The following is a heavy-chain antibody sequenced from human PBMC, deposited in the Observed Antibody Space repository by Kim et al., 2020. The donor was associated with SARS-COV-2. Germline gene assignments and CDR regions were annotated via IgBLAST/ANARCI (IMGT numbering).Heavy chain of an antibody. V-gene: IGHV1-24*01. D-gene: IGHD3-22*01. CDR2: FDPEDGET. Sequence: ASVKVSCKVSGYTLPELSMHWVRQAPGKGLEWMGGFDPEDGETIYAQKFQGRVTMTEDTSTDTAYMGLSSLRSEDTAVYYCATSSVVIKSHWFDPWGQGTLVTVSS. J-gene: IGHJ5*02. CDR1: GYTLPELS. CDR3: ATSSVVIKSHWFDP.